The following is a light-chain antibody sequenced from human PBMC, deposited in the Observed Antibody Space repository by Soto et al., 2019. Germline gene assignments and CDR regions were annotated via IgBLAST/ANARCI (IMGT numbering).Light chain of an antibody. Sequence: EIVLTQSPATLSFSPGESATLSCSASPSVSSYLAWYQHKPGQAPRLLIYDASNRATGIPARFSGSGSGTDFTLPISSLEPEDFAVYYCQQRSNWPITFGQATRLEIK. CDR3: QQRSNWPIT. V-gene: IGKV3-11*01. CDR1: PSVSSY. CDR2: DAS. J-gene: IGKJ5*01.